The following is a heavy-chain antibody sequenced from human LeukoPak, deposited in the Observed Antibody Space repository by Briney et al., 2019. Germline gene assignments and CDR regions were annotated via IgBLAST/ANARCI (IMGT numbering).Heavy chain of an antibody. J-gene: IGHJ3*02. CDR2: IYYSGST. D-gene: IGHD3-16*01. V-gene: IGHV4-31*03. Sequence: KTSETLSLTCTVSGGSISSGGYYWSWIRQHPGKGLEWIGYIYYSGSTYYNPSLKSRVTISVDTSKNQFSLKLSSVTAADTAVYYCAGGGGDAFDIWGQGTMVTVSS. CDR3: AGGGGDAFDI. CDR1: GGSISSGGYY.